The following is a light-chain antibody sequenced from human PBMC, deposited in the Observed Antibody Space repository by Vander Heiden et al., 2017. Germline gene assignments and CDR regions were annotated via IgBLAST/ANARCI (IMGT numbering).Light chain of an antibody. V-gene: IGKV4-1*01. CDR2: CAF. J-gene: IGKJ2*01. Sequence: DIVMTHPPDCLAVFLGERPTIAGQASQNMLYNSNKKNYLDWLQQKPGKPPKLLIYCAFHRESGVPDRFSGSGSGTDFTLTISSLQAEDVAVYFCQPYYTTPYTFGQGTKLEIK. CDR1: QNMLYNSNKKNY. CDR3: QPYYTTPYT.